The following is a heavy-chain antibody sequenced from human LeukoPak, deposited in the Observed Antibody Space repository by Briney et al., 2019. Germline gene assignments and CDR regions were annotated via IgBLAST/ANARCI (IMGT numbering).Heavy chain of an antibody. Sequence: ASETLSLTCTVSGDSINSYYWSWVRQPPGKGLEWIAYIHYSGSPNYNPSLKSRVTISVDTSKNQFSLKLSSVTAADTAVYYCARHLGYCSGGTCYTMDVWGQGTTVTVSS. D-gene: IGHD2-15*01. CDR3: ARHLGYCSGGTCYTMDV. CDR1: GDSINSYY. CDR2: IHYSGSP. V-gene: IGHV4-59*08. J-gene: IGHJ6*02.